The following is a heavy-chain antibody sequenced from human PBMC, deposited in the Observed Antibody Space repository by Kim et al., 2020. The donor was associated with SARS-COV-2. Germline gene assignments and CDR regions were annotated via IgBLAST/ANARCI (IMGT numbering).Heavy chain of an antibody. CDR3: ARSEGPFYYYYGMDV. V-gene: IGHV1-46*01. J-gene: IGHJ6*02. Sequence: QKFQGSVTMHRDTSTSTVYMELSSLRSEDTAVYYCARSEGPFYYYYGMDVWGQGTTVTVSS.